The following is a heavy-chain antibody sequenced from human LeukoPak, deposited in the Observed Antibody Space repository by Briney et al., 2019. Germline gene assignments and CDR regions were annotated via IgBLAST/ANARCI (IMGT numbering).Heavy chain of an antibody. CDR3: ARVFDSGSQAYFYYMDV. CDR2: IYHSGST. CDR1: GYSISSGYY. D-gene: IGHD3-10*01. J-gene: IGHJ6*03. Sequence: PSETLSLTCTVSGYSISSGYYWGWIRQPPGKGLEWIGSIYHSGSTYYNPFLKGRVTISVDTSKNQFSLKVSSVTAADTAVYYCARVFDSGSQAYFYYMDVWGKGTTVTISS. V-gene: IGHV4-38-2*02.